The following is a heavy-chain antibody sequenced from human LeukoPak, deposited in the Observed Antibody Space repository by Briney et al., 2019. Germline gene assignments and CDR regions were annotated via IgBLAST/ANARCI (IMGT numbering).Heavy chain of an antibody. CDR1: GGTFSSYA. J-gene: IGHJ4*02. V-gene: IGHV1-69*13. CDR3: ASIMEGSGYSYGEAVFDY. CDR2: IIPIFGTA. D-gene: IGHD5-18*01. Sequence: ASVEVSCKASGGTFSSYAISWVRQAPGQGLEWMGGIIPIFGTANYAQKFQGRVTITADESTSTAYMELSSLRSEDTAVYYCASIMEGSGYSYGEAVFDYWGQGTLVTVSS.